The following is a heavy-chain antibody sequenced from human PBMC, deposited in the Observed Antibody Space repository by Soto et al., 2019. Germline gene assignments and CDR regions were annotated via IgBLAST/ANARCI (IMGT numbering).Heavy chain of an antibody. CDR3: ARSHGGSSSLDIYYYYYYGMDV. J-gene: IGHJ6*02. Sequence: QVQLVQSGAEVKKPGSSVKVSCKAPGGTFSSYAISWVRQAPGQGLEWMGGIITIFGTANYAQQFQGRVTITSDESTSTGYMELSSLRSEDTAVYYCARSHGGSSSLDIYYYYYYGMDVWGQGTTVTVSS. CDR2: IITIFGTA. V-gene: IGHV1-69*01. D-gene: IGHD2-15*01. CDR1: GGTFSSYA.